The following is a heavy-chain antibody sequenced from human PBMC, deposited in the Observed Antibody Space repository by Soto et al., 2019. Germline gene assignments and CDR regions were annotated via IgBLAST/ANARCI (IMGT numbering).Heavy chain of an antibody. CDR3: ATHDFWSGYSRPIDY. V-gene: IGHV3-11*01. CDR1: GFTFSDYD. Sequence: QVQLVESGGGLVKPGGSLRLSCAASGFTFSDYDMSWIRPAPGKGREGVSYISSSGSTIYYADSVKGRFTTSRDNAKTALYLQMNSLRAEDTAVYYCATHDFWSGYSRPIDYWGQGTLVTVSS. D-gene: IGHD3-3*01. CDR2: ISSSGSTI. J-gene: IGHJ4*02.